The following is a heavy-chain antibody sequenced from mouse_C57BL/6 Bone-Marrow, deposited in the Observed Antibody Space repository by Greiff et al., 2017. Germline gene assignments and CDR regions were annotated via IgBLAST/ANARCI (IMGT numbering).Heavy chain of an antibody. V-gene: IGHV1-81*01. D-gene: IGHD1-1*01. Sequence: LHHPGAALARPGASVKLSCKASGYTFTSYGISWVKQRTGQGLEWIGEIYPRGGNTYYNEKFKGKATLTADKSSSTAYMELRSLTSEDSAVYFCARTITTVVFDYWGQGTTLTVSS. CDR3: ARTITTVVFDY. J-gene: IGHJ2*01. CDR2: IYPRGGNT. CDR1: GYTFTSYG.